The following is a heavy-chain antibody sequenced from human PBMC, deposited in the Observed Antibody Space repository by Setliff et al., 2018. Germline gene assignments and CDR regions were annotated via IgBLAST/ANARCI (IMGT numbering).Heavy chain of an antibody. CDR2: MSVY. CDR1: GYTFNNYG. CDR3: ARGPVDFVVVPAAAKFDY. D-gene: IGHD2-2*01. J-gene: IGHJ4*02. V-gene: IGHV1-18*04. Sequence: ASVKVSCKASGYTFNNYGINWVRQAPGQGFEWMGWMSVYAQKFQGRVTMTTDTPTSTAYMELRSLTSDDTAVYYCARGPVDFVVVPAAAKFDYWGRGTLVTVSS.